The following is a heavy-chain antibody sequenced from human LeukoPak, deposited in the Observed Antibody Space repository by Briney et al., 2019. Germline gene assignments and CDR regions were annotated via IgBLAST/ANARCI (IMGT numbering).Heavy chain of an antibody. CDR2: IDYSGSA. J-gene: IGHJ4*02. D-gene: IGHD4-23*01. CDR3: ARDAWNGNSPLDY. V-gene: IGHV4-59*12. Sequence: SETLSLTCTVSGGSISSYYWSWVRQSPGKGLEWIGYIDYSGSAYYNPSFKSRVTISVDTAKSQFSLDLRSVTAADTAVYYCARDAWNGNSPLDYWGQGTLVTVSS. CDR1: GGSISSYY.